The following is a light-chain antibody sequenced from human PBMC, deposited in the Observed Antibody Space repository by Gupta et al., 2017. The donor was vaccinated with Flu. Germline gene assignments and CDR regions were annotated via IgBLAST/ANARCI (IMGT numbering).Light chain of an antibody. CDR2: DVS. Sequence: QSALTQPASVSGSPGQSITISCTGTTSDVGGYNAVSWYQQRPGTAPKLMIYDVSNRPSGMANRVSGSKSGNTAALTISGLQAEDEADYYCSSYTSGSTIVVAFGGGTKLTVL. CDR1: TSDVGGYNA. J-gene: IGLJ2*01. V-gene: IGLV2-14*01. CDR3: SSYTSGSTIVVA.